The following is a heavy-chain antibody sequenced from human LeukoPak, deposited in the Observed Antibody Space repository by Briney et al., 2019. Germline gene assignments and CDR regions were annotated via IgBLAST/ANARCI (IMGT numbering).Heavy chain of an antibody. Sequence: ASVKVSCKASGYTFTSDYIHWVRQAPGQGLEWLGIINPSGGRTTYGQNFQGRVTMTRDTSTSTVYMELSSLRSEDTAVYYCARGSRFLDYWGQGTLVIVSS. D-gene: IGHD3-3*01. J-gene: IGHJ4*02. CDR1: GYTFTSDY. CDR2: INPSGGRT. CDR3: ARGSRFLDY. V-gene: IGHV1-46*01.